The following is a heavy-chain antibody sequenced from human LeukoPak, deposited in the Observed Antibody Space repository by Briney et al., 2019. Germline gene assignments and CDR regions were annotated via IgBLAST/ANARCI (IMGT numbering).Heavy chain of an antibody. V-gene: IGHV4-59*08. Sequence: RSSETLSLTCTVSGGSISSYYWSWIRQPPGKGLEWIGYIYYSGSTNYNPSLKSRVTISVDTSKNQFSLKLSSVTAADTAVYYCAGSGACSSTSCYVLFDYWGQGTLVTVSS. CDR3: AGSGACSSTSCYVLFDY. CDR2: IYYSGST. D-gene: IGHD2-2*01. CDR1: GGSISSYY. J-gene: IGHJ4*02.